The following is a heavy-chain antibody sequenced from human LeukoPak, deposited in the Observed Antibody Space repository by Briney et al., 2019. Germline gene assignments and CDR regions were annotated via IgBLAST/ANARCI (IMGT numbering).Heavy chain of an antibody. Sequence: SETLSLTCAVSGVSFDDYYWAWVRQTPGKGLEWIGEINHSGYTNDSPSLKSRVTLSIDTSGKQFSLNLRSVTVADAGTYYCTRMTTGPDDWGQGTLVTVSS. CDR3: TRMTTGPDD. J-gene: IGHJ4*02. D-gene: IGHD1-14*01. V-gene: IGHV4-34*01. CDR2: INHSGYT. CDR1: GVSFDDYY.